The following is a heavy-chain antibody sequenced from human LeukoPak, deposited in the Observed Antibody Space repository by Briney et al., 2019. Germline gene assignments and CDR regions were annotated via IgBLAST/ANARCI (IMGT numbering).Heavy chain of an antibody. J-gene: IGHJ4*02. CDR3: VRGLGSGYSYAYGVY. CDR2: INGDGSHT. V-gene: IGHV3-74*01. Sequence: GGSLRLSCKASGFTFSSYWMHWVRQIPGKGLAWVSRINGDGSHTNSADSVKGRFTISRDNAKNTLYLQMNSLRAEDTAVYYCVRGLGSGYSYAYGVYWGQGTLVTVSS. CDR1: GFTFSSYW. D-gene: IGHD5-18*01.